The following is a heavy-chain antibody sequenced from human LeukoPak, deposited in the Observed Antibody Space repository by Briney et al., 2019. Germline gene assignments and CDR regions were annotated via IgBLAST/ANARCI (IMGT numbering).Heavy chain of an antibody. CDR2: IRYDGSNK. D-gene: IGHD4-23*01. CDR3: AKDRSGNYYYFDY. CDR1: GFTFSSYG. Sequence: PGRSLRLSCAASGFTFSSYGMHWVRQAPGKGLEWVAFIRYDGSNKYYADSVKGRFTISRDNSKNTLYLQMNSLRAEDTAVYYCAKDRSGNYYYFDYWGQGTLVTVSS. J-gene: IGHJ4*02. V-gene: IGHV3-30*02.